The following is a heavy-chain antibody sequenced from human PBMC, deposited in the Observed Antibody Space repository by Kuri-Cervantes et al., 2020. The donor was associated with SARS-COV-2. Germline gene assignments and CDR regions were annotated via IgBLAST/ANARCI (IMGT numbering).Heavy chain of an antibody. CDR1: GGSFSGYY. J-gene: IGHJ4*02. V-gene: IGHV4-34*01. D-gene: IGHD2-2*01. Sequence: SQTLSLTCAVYGGSFSGYYWSWIRQPPGKGLEWIGEINHSGSTNYNPSLKSRVTISVDTSKNQFSLKLSPVTAADTAVYYCAAKGCHNQKRTSCYNDYWGQGTLVTVSS. CDR3: AAKGCHNQKRTSCYNDY. CDR2: INHSGST.